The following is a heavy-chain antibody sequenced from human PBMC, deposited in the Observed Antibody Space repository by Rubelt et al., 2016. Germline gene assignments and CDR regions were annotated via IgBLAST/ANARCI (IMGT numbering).Heavy chain of an antibody. V-gene: IGHV3-9*01. D-gene: IGHD2-8*02. CDR2: FRLDSNRR. CDR3: GRDLTPGGMDV. J-gene: IGHJ6*02. CDR1: GFICSSYD. Sequence: EQLVESGGGRVQPGRSMRLSCVASGFICSSYDMHWVRQATGKGLEWGGGFRLDSNRRDYGDSGRGRCTISRDIAQHSPYLQMSSLRPEDTALYYCGRDLTPGGMDVWGQGPTVTVSS.